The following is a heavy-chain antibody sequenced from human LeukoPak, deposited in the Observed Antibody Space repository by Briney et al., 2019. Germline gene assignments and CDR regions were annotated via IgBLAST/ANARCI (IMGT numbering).Heavy chain of an antibody. Sequence: GGSLRLSCAASGFTISSNYMSWVRQAPGKGLAWVSVIYSGGSTYYADSVKGRFTISRDNSKNTLYLQMNSLRAEDTAVYYCARVVTAIVSYYYGMDVWGQGTTVTVSS. V-gene: IGHV3-66*01. J-gene: IGHJ6*02. D-gene: IGHD2-21*02. CDR3: ARVVTAIVSYYYGMDV. CDR1: GFTISSNY. CDR2: IYSGGST.